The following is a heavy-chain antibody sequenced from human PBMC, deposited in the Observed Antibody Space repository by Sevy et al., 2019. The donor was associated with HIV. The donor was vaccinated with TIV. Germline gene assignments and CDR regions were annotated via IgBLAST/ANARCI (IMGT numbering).Heavy chain of an antibody. CDR3: AREADCTSSSCHFYYYYYMDV. CDR2: ISGSSSVR. CDR1: GFTLSNSG. Sequence: GGSLRLSCTVSGFTLSNSGMNWVRLAPGKGLEWISYISGSSSVRYHADSVRGRFSISRDNAKNSPYLQMNSLRAEDTAIYYCAREADCTSSSCHFYYYYYMDVWGKGTTVTVSS. V-gene: IGHV3-48*01. D-gene: IGHD2-2*01. J-gene: IGHJ6*03.